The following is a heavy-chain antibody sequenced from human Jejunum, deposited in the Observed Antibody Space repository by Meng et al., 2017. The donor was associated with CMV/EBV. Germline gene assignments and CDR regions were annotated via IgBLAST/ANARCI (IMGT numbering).Heavy chain of an antibody. CDR1: GLTVSDNR. J-gene: IGHJ5*01. CDR3: AREQMGAWRGYFDC. V-gene: IGHV3-53*01. CDR2: LYEGGSA. Sequence: SGLTVSDNRMTWVRQVAGQGLQWVSTLYEGGSAHYTPSVEGRFTISKDNSENMVYLQMNSLRVEDTAVYYCAREQMGAWRGYFDCWGQGIRVTVSS. D-gene: IGHD3-3*01.